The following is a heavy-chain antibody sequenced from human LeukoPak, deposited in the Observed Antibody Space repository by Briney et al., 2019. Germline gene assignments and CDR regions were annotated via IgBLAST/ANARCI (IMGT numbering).Heavy chain of an antibody. V-gene: IGHV3-23*01. CDR2: ISGSGSAT. CDR1: GFTFSSYA. J-gene: IGHJ4*01. Sequence: QAGGSLRLSCATSGFTFSSYAMSWVRQAPGKGLEWVSTISGSGSATDYADSVKGRLTISRDNSKNTLYLQMTSLRADDAAIYYCVNDFLKWGRGTLATVSS. D-gene: IGHD3-3*01. CDR3: VNDFLK.